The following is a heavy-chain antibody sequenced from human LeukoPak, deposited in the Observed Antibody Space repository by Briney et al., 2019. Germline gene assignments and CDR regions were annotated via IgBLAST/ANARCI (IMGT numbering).Heavy chain of an antibody. CDR3: ATWSNAWEFDY. CDR1: GFTFRASW. J-gene: IGHJ4*02. CDR2: IKADGSDE. V-gene: IGHV3-7*05. Sequence: GGSLRLSCAASGFTFRASWMTWVRQAPGKGLEWVAHIKADGSDEYYVDSVTGRFTISRDNTKNSLYLQMSSLRAEDTAVYYCATWSNAWEFDYWGQGTLVSVSS. D-gene: IGHD1-26*01.